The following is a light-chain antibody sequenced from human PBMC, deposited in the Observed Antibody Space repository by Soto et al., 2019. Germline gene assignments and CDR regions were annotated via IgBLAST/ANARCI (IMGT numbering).Light chain of an antibody. CDR2: GAS. CDR1: QSVTSSF. J-gene: IGKJ3*01. Sequence: EIVLTQSPGTLSLSPGERATLSCRASQSVTSSFLARYQQKPGQAPRLLIYGASSRATGIPDRFSGSGSGTDFTLTISRLEPEDFALYYCQQYDSSPSTFGPGTKVDIK. CDR3: QQYDSSPST. V-gene: IGKV3-20*01.